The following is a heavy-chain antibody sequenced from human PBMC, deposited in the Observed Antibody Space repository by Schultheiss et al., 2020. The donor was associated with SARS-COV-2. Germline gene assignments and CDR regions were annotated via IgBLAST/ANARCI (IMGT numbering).Heavy chain of an antibody. CDR1: GFPFNSYW. Sequence: GGSLRLSCAASGFPFNSYWMHWVRQAPGKGLVWVSRINSDGSFTNYADSVTGRFTMSRDNAKNTLYLQMNSLRAEDTAVYYCARVIVAATGIDYWGQGTLVTVSS. D-gene: IGHD1-26*01. CDR3: ARVIVAATGIDY. V-gene: IGHV3-74*01. J-gene: IGHJ4*02. CDR2: INSDGSFT.